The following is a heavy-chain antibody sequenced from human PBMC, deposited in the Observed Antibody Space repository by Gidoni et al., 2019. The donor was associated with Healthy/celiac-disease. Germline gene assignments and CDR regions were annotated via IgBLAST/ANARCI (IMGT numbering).Heavy chain of an antibody. V-gene: IGHV1-69*04. Sequence: QVQLVQSGAEVKKPGSSVKVSCKASGGTFSSYAISWVRQAPGQGLEWMGRIIPILGIANYAQKFQGRVTITADKSTSTAYMELSSLRSEDTAVYYCARDMTVVLAFDIWGQGTMVTVSS. D-gene: IGHD2-15*01. CDR2: IIPILGIA. CDR1: GGTFSSYA. CDR3: ARDMTVVLAFDI. J-gene: IGHJ3*02.